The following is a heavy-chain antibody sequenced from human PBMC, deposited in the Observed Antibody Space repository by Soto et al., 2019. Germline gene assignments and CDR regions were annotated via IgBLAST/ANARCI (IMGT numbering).Heavy chain of an antibody. D-gene: IGHD3-16*01. CDR1: GFSFINSA. J-gene: IGHJ4*02. CDR2: ISHDGSNK. Sequence: QVQLVESGGGVVQPGRSLRLSCAGSGFSFINSAMHWFRQSPGKGLEWVAFISHDGSNKYYADSVKGRFSISRDNSKNTLHLQVNDLRAEDTAVSYCARTRVGEFLGDYWGKGSLVSVYS. CDR3: ARTRVGEFLGDY. V-gene: IGHV3-30-3*01.